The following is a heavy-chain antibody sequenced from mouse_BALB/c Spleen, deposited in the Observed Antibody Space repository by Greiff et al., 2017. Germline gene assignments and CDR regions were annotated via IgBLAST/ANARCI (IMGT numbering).Heavy chain of an antibody. J-gene: IGHJ2*01. CDR2: IDPSDSET. D-gene: IGHD2-1*01. CDR3: AREDYGNYFDY. Sequence: QVHVKQSGPQLVRPGASVKISCKASGYSFTSYWMHWVKQRPGQGLEWIGMIDPSDSETRLNQKFKDKATLTVDKSSSTAYMQLSSPTSEDSAVYYCAREDYGNYFDYWGQGTTLTVSS. CDR1: GYSFTSYW. V-gene: IGHV1S127*01.